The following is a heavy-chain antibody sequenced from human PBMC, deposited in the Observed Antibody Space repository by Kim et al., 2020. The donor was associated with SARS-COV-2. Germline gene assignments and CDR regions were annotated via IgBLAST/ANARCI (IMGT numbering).Heavy chain of an antibody. J-gene: IGHJ3*02. V-gene: IGHV3-21*06. CDR3: SRENEDCSGGSCRFNAFDM. CDR1: GLTISTYT. CDR2: ISSSGSYR. D-gene: IGHD2-15*01. Sequence: GGSLRLSCVVSGLTISTYTMNWVRQAPGKGLEWVASISSSGSYRYYAESMKGRFTISRDNAKNSLFLQLNSLRTDDTAVYYCSRENEDCSGGSCRFNAFDMWGQGTVVTVSS.